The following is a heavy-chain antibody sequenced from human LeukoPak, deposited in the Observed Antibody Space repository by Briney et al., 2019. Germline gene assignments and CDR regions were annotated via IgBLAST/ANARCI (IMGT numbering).Heavy chain of an antibody. CDR3: ARSGYCSSTTCYGIDY. D-gene: IGHD2-2*01. CDR1: GYRFTTSW. V-gene: IGHV5-51*01. CDR2: IYPGDSDT. J-gene: IGHJ4*02. Sequence: GESLKISCKGSGYRFTTSWIGWVRQMPGKGLEWMGIIYPGDSDTRYSPSFQGQVTISADKSISTAYLQWGSLKASDTAMYYCARSGYCSSTTCYGIDYWGQGTLVTVSS.